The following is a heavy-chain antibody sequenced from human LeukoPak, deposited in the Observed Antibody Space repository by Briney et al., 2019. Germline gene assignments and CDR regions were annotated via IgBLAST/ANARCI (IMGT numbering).Heavy chain of an antibody. V-gene: IGHV3-23*01. D-gene: IGHD3-22*01. Sequence: GGSLRLSCAASGFSFSAFGMSWVRQTPGKGLEWVSTLSVSDGTTYYADSVKGRFTISRDNSKNTLYLQMNSLRAEDTAVYYCAKVRSKNYYDSSGYPLFYFDYWGQGTLVTVSS. CDR1: GFSFSAFG. CDR3: AKVRSKNYYDSSGYPLFYFDY. CDR2: LSVSDGTT. J-gene: IGHJ4*02.